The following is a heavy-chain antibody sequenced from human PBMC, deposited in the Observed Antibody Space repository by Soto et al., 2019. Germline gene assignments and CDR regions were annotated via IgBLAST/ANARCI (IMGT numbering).Heavy chain of an antibody. J-gene: IGHJ2*01. V-gene: IGHV4-34*01. CDR3: ARLSLSPMGWYVDL. CDR2: LNHSGST. Sequence: SETLSLTCAVYGGSFSGYYWSWIRQPPGKGLEWIGELNHSGSTNYNPSLKSRVTISVDTSKNQFSLKLSSVTAADTAVYYCARLSLSPMGWYVDLWALGTLVSVS. CDR1: GGSFSGYY.